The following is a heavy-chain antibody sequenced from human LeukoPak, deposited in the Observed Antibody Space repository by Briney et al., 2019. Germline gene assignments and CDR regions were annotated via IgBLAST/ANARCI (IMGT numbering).Heavy chain of an antibody. D-gene: IGHD2-15*01. CDR2: IYYSGST. J-gene: IGHJ4*02. CDR3: ARTNCSGGSCYSDY. V-gene: IGHV4-59*01. CDR1: VGSISSYY. Sequence: PSETLSLTCTVSVGSISSYYWSWIRQPPGKGLEWIGYIYYSGSTNYNPSLKSRVTISVDTSKNQFSLKLSSVTAADTAVYYCARTNCSGGSCYSDYWGQGTLVTVSS.